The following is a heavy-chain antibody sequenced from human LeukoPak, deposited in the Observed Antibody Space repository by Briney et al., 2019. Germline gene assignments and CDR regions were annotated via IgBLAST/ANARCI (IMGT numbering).Heavy chain of an antibody. CDR2: ISGSGGST. CDR1: GFTFSSYA. D-gene: IGHD3-22*01. Sequence: GGSLRLSCAASGFTFSSYAMSWVRQAPGKGLKWVSAISGSGGSTYYADSVKGRFTISRDNSKNTLYLQMNSLRAEDTAVYYCAKDMAYYDSSGYRSPSGFDPWGQGTLVTVSS. V-gene: IGHV3-23*01. CDR3: AKDMAYYDSSGYRSPSGFDP. J-gene: IGHJ5*02.